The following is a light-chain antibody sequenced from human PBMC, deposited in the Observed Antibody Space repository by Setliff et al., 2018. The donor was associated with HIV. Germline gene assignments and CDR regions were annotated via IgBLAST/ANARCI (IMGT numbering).Light chain of an antibody. CDR3: CPYAGSYALV. CDR1: SSDVGGYNY. Sequence: QSVLTQPRSVSGSPGQSVTISCTGISSDVGGYNYVSWYQQHPGKAPKLMIYDVSKRPSGVPDRFSGSKSGNTASLTISGLQAEDEADYYCCPYAGSYALVFGNGTKVTV. CDR2: DVS. V-gene: IGLV2-11*01. J-gene: IGLJ1*01.